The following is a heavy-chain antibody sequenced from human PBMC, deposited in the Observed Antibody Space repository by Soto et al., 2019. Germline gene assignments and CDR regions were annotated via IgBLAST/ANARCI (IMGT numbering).Heavy chain of an antibody. CDR1: GYTFTSYG. J-gene: IGHJ4*02. Sequence: QVQLVQSGAEVKKPGASVKVSCKASGYTFTSYGISWVRQAPGQGLEWMGWISAYNGNTNYAQKLQGRVTMTTDTSTSTACMELRSLRSDDTAVYYCARCGAEAYYDFWSGYYIDYWGQGTLVTVSS. D-gene: IGHD3-3*01. CDR3: ARCGAEAYYDFWSGYYIDY. CDR2: ISAYNGNT. V-gene: IGHV1-18*01.